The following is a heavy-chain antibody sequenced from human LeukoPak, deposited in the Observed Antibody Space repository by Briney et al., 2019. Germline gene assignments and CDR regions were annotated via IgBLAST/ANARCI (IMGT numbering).Heavy chain of an antibody. CDR3: ARDDSTFCGGDCFSNYCDH. CDR1: GYIFTIYS. Sequence: ASVKVSFKASGYIFTIYSMHWVRQAPGQGREWMGLINPSGGSPGYAQRFQGRLIMTRDTSTSTVYMELSSLRYEDTAVYYCARDDSTFCGGDCFSNYCDHWGQGTLITVSS. D-gene: IGHD2-21*02. CDR2: INPSGGSP. V-gene: IGHV1-46*01. J-gene: IGHJ4*02.